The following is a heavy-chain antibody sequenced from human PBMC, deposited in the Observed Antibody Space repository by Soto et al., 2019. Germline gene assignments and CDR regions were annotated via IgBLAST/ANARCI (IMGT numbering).Heavy chain of an antibody. D-gene: IGHD3-22*01. CDR2: IRNKANSYTT. J-gene: IGHJ4*02. Sequence: EVQLVESGGGLVQPGGSLRLPCAASGFSFSDHYMDWVRQAPGKGLEWVGRIRNKANSYTTEYAASVKGRFTISRDDSKRFLYLQINNVITEDTAVYYCSRVNAPSTGYNDYWGRGTLVTVSP. CDR1: GFSFSDHY. V-gene: IGHV3-72*01. CDR3: SRVNAPSTGYNDY.